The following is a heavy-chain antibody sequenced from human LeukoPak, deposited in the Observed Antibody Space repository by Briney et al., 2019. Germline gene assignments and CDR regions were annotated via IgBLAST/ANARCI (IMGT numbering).Heavy chain of an antibody. CDR1: GGSISSARHY. V-gene: IGHV4-39*07. CDR2: VFYSGST. Sequence: PSETLSLTCTVSGGSISSARHYWGWIRQPPGKGLEWIGSVFYSGSTYHNPSLKSRVTISVDTSKNQFSLKLRSVTAADTAVYYCARPTARLGWFDPWGQGTLVTVSS. D-gene: IGHD6-6*01. J-gene: IGHJ5*02. CDR3: ARPTARLGWFDP.